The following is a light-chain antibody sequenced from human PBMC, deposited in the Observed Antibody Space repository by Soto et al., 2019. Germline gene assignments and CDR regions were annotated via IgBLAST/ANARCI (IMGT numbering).Light chain of an antibody. J-gene: IGKJ2*01. V-gene: IGKV1-5*03. CDR3: QQYSSYPYT. CDR1: QTISSW. CDR2: KAS. Sequence: DIQMTQSPSTLSGSVGDRVTITCRASQTISSWLAWYQQKPGKAPKLLIYKASTLQSGVSSRFSGSGSETDFTLTVSSLQPGDFATYYCQQYSSYPYTFGQGTRLEIK.